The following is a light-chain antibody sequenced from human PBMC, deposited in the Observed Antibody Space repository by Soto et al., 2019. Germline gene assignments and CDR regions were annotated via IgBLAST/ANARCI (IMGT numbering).Light chain of an antibody. CDR1: QSVNTN. Sequence: EILMTQSPPTLSMSPGERVILSCRASQSVNTNLAWYQQRPGQAPRLLMYGASTRATGIPSRFSGSGSGTEFTLTISSLQSEDFAVYYCQQYNNWPPLITFGQGTRLEIK. CDR2: GAS. J-gene: IGKJ5*01. V-gene: IGKV3-15*01. CDR3: QQYNNWPPLIT.